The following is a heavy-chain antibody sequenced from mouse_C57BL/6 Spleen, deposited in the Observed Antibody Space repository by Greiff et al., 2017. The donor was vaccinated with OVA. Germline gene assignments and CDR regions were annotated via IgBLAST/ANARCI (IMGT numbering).Heavy chain of an antibody. Sequence: VQLKESGGGLVKPGGSLKLSCAASGFTFSDYGMHWVRQAPEKGLEWVAYISSGSSTIYYADTVKGRFTISRDNAKNTLFLQMTSLRSEDTAMYYWAKGDSNYGGYYAMEYRGQGAAVTVAS. CDR3: AKGDSNYGGYYAMEY. CDR1: GFTFSDYG. V-gene: IGHV5-17*01. J-gene: IGHJ4*01. CDR2: ISSGSSTI. D-gene: IGHD2-5*01.